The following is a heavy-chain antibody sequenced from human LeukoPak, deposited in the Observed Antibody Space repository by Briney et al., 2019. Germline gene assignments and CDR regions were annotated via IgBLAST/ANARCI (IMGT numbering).Heavy chain of an antibody. CDR3: ARRSFGSASPLRMDV. D-gene: IGHD3-10*01. CDR1: GGSISSYY. J-gene: IGHJ6*02. CDR2: IYYSGST. V-gene: IGHV4-59*08. Sequence: SETLSLTCTVSGGSISSYYWTWIRQPPGKGLEGFGYIYYSGSTSYNPSLKSRLTISVDRSKNQFSLKLSSVTAADTAVYYCARRSFGSASPLRMDVWGQGTTVTVSS.